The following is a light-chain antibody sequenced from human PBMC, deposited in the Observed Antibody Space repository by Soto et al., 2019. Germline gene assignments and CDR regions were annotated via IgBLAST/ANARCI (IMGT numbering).Light chain of an antibody. V-gene: IGLV2-8*01. J-gene: IGLJ1*01. CDR1: SSDVGGYSY. CDR2: EVS. CDR3: YSFAGSNNYV. Sequence: QSALTQPPSASGSPGQSVTISCTGTSSDVGGYSYVSWYQQHPGKAPKLMIYEVSKRPSGAPDRFSGSKSGNTASLTVSGLQAEDEADYYCYSFAGSNNYVFGTGTKVTVL.